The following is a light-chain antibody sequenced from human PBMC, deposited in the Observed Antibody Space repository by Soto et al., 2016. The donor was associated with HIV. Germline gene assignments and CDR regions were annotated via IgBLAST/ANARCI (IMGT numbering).Light chain of an antibody. CDR1: NIGRKS. CDR2: DDT. CDR3: QVWDTTSDHEV. J-gene: IGLJ3*02. Sequence: SYVLTQPPSVSVAPGKTATITCGGDNIGRKSVNWYQQKPGQAPVLVVYDDTDRPSGIPGRFSGSNSGNAATLTITKVEFGDEADYYCQVWDTTSDHEVFGGGTKVTVL. V-gene: IGLV3-21*03.